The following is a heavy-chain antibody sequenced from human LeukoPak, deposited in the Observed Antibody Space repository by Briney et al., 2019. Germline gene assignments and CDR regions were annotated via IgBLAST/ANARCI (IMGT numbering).Heavy chain of an antibody. D-gene: IGHD3-10*01. CDR2: INPNSGGT. J-gene: IGHJ3*02. CDR1: GYTFTGYY. CDR3: ARVRTRGLMDDAFDI. V-gene: IGHV1-2*06. Sequence: GASVKVSCKASGYTFTGYYMHWVRQAPGQGLEWMGRINPNSGGTNYAQKFQGRVTMTRDTSISTAYMELSRLRSDDTAVYYCARVRTRGLMDDAFDIWGQGTMVTVSS.